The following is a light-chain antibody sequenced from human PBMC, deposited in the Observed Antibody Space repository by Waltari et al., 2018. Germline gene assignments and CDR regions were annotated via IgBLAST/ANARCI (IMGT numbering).Light chain of an antibody. CDR1: WSNIGNNG. V-gene: IGLV1-44*01. J-gene: IGLJ3*02. CDR2: REDQGSD. CDR3: ATRDDSLNGWV. Sequence: QSVLTQPPSVSGIPGQRVTLSCSGCWSNIGNNGLTCYLELPGTAPKLPISREDQGSDQRASGVPGRFSGSRSGPSASLAISGLQSDDEADYYCATRDDSLNGWVFGGGTKLTVL.